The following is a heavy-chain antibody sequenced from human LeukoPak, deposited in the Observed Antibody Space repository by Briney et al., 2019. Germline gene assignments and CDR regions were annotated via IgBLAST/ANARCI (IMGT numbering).Heavy chain of an antibody. CDR2: IYPPDSDT. J-gene: IGHJ4*02. V-gene: IGHV5-51*01. CDR3: ARSSTSSPYYFDS. CDR1: GYRFTKNW. D-gene: IGHD2/OR15-2a*01. Sequence: GESLKISCKVSGYRFTKNWIGWVRQMPGKGLEWMGIIYPPDSDTRYGREFQGQVTISVDASITTAYLQWSSLKASDTAMYYCARSSTSSPYYFDSWGQGTLVTVSS.